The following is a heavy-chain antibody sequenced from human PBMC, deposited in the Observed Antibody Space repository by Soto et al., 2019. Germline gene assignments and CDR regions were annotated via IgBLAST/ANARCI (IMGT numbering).Heavy chain of an antibody. V-gene: IGHV3-15*01. J-gene: IGHJ4*02. CDR1: GFTFSNAW. CDR2: IKSKTDGGTT. CDR3: TTEDQTTVTTFDY. Sequence: PGGSLRLSCAASGFTFSNAWMSWVHQAPGKGLEWVGRIKSKTDGGTTDYAAPVKGRFTISRDDSKNTLYLQMNSLKTEDTAVYYCTTEDQTTVTTFDYWGQGTLVTVSS. D-gene: IGHD4-17*01.